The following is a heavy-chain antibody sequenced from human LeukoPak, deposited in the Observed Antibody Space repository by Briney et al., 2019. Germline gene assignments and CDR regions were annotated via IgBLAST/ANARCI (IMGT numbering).Heavy chain of an antibody. Sequence: PSETLSLTCVVSGGSISSDSYSWSWTRQPPGKGLEWIGYIYHSGSTCYSPSLKSRVTISIDTSKNQFSLRLNSVTAADTAVYYCARVVGNCSGGNCFSNWFDPWGQGTLVTVSS. D-gene: IGHD2-15*01. CDR3: ARVVGNCSGGNCFSNWFDP. CDR2: IYHSGST. V-gene: IGHV4-30-2*01. CDR1: GGSISSDSYS. J-gene: IGHJ5*02.